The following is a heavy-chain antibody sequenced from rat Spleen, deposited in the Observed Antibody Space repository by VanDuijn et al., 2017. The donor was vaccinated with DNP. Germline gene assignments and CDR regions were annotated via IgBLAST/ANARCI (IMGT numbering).Heavy chain of an antibody. D-gene: IGHD4-3*01. CDR1: GFPFSDYY. J-gene: IGHJ2*01. V-gene: IGHV5S23*01. CDR2: ITNSGDST. Sequence: EVQLVESGGGLVQPGGSLKLSCAASGFPFSDYYMAWVRQAPAKGLEWVASITNSGDSTYYSDSVKGRFTISRDNAKSTLYLQMDSLRSDDTATYYCTRREFPFYFDFWGQGVMVTVSS. CDR3: TRREFPFYFDF.